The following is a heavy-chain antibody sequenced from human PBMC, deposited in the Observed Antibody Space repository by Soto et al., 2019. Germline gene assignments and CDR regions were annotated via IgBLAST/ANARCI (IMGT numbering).Heavy chain of an antibody. D-gene: IGHD4-17*01. CDR1: GFTFSSYG. J-gene: IGHJ4*02. V-gene: IGHV3-30*18. CDR3: AKVSSYGDYFYFDY. CDR2: ISYDGSNK. Sequence: GGSLRLSCAASGFTFSSYGMHWVRQAPGKGLEWVAVISYDGSNKYYADSVKGRFTISRDNSKNTLYLQMNSLRAEDTAVYYCAKVSSYGDYFYFDYWGQGTLVTVSS.